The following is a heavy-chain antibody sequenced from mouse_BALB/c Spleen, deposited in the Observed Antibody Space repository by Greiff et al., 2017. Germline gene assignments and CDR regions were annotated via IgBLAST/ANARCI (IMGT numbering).Heavy chain of an antibody. CDR1: GFTFSSYA. CDR2: ISSGGSYT. Sequence: EVQLVESGGGLVKPGGSLKLSCAASGFTFSSYAMSWVRQSPEKRLEWVAEISSGGSYTYYPDTVTGRFTISRDNAKNTLYLEMSSLRSEDTAMYYCASPFSGYVRFAYWGQGTLVTVSA. J-gene: IGHJ3*01. V-gene: IGHV5-9-4*01. D-gene: IGHD3-1*01. CDR3: ASPFSGYVRFAY.